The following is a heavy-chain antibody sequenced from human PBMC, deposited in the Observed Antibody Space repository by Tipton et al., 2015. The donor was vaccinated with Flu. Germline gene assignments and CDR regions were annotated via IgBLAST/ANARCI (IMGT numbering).Heavy chain of an antibody. V-gene: IGHV4-38-2*01. J-gene: IGHJ5*02. Sequence: TLSLTCSVSGDSIGSPYYWGWIRQPPGKGLEWIGNIHRSGTTYYNPSLKSRVTISVDASKNQFTLRLTSVTAADTAVYYCARRDCSNYVSEPKNWFDPWGQGTLVTVSS. D-gene: IGHD4-11*01. CDR3: ARRDCSNYVSEPKNWFDP. CDR2: IHRSGTT. CDR1: GDSIGSPYY.